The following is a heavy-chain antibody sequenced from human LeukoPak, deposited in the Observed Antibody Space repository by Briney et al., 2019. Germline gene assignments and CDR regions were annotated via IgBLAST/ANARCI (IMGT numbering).Heavy chain of an antibody. CDR2: ISSSSSYI. V-gene: IGHV3-21*01. CDR3: ARDRGGYDGGRAFDI. CDR1: GFTFSSYS. D-gene: IGHD5-12*01. Sequence: GGSLRLSCAASGFTFSSYSMNWVRQAPGKGLEWVSSISSSSSYIYYADSVKGRFTISRDNAKNSLYLQMNSLRAEDTAVYYCARDRGGYDGGRAFDIWGQGTMVTVSS. J-gene: IGHJ3*02.